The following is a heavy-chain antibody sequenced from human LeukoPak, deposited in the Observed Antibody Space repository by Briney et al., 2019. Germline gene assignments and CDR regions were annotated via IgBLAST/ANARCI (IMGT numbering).Heavy chain of an antibody. CDR1: GYTFTSYY. V-gene: IGHV1-46*01. CDR3: ARDLSFSSSSSGSYFDY. J-gene: IGHJ4*02. D-gene: IGHD6-6*01. CDR2: INPSGGST. Sequence: GASVKVSCKASGYTFTSYYMHWVRQAPGQGLEWMGIINPSGGSTSYAQKFQGRVTMTRDMSTSTVYMELSSLRSEDTAVYYCARDLSFSSSSSGSYFDYWGQGTLVIVSS.